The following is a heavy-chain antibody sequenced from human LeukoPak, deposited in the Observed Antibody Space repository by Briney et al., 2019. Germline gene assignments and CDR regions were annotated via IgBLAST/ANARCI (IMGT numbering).Heavy chain of an antibody. V-gene: IGHV3-21*01. CDR3: ANHLACGSTSCPPFDS. D-gene: IGHD2-2*01. J-gene: IGHJ4*02. CDR2: ISDRGTYI. CDR1: GFTFSTYS. Sequence: GGSLRLSCTASGFTFSTYSMNWVRQAPGKGLEWVASISDRGTYIYYADSVKGRFTISRDNAKNSLYLQMNSLRAEDTAVYYCANHLACGSTSCPPFDSWGQGTLVTVSS.